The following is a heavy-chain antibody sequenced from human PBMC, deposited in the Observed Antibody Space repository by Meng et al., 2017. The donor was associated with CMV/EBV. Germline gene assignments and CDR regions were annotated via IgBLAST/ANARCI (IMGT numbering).Heavy chain of an antibody. D-gene: IGHD3-3*01. V-gene: IGHV3-11*01. J-gene: IGHJ4*02. Sequence: GESLKISCAASGFTFSDYYMSWIRQAPGKGLEWVSYISSSGSTIYYADSVKGRFTISRDNAKNSLYLQMNSLRAEDTAVYYCARGNYDFWSGYSDTFDYWGQGTLVTVSS. CDR1: GFTFSDYY. CDR2: ISSSGSTI. CDR3: ARGNYDFWSGYSDTFDY.